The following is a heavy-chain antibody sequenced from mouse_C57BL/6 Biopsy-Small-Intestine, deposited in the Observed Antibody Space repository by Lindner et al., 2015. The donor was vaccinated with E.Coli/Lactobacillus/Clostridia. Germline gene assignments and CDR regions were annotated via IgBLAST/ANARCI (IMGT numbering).Heavy chain of an antibody. CDR2: INAGSGGT. CDR3: ARDYYYGSGSSVI. CDR1: GYTFTNYA. V-gene: IGHV1-84*02. Sequence: SVKVSCKASGYTFTNYAMYWVRQAPGQRLEWMGWINAGSGGTNYSQKFQGRITITRDTSASTAYMELSSLRSEDTAVYYCARDYYYGSGSSVIWGQGTMVTVSS. D-gene: IGHD1-1*02. J-gene: IGHJ3*01.